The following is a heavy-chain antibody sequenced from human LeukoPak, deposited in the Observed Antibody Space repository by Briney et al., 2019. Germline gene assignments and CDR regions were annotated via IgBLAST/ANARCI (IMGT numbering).Heavy chain of an antibody. D-gene: IGHD5-18*01. J-gene: IGHJ4*02. CDR2: MRYDGSNK. Sequence: GGSLRLSCAASGFTFSSYGMHWVRQAPGKGLEWVAFMRYDGSNKYYADSVKGRFTISRDNSKNTLYLQMNSLRAEDTAVYYCAKVAAKYTSLYYFDYWGQGTLVTVSS. V-gene: IGHV3-30*02. CDR1: GFTFSSYG. CDR3: AKVAAKYTSLYYFDY.